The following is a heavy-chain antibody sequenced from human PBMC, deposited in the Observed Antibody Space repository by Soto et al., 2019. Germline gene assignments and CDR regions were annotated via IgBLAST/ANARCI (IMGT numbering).Heavy chain of an antibody. Sequence: GASVKVSCKASGYTFTSYDINLVRQATGQRLEWMGWMNPNSGNTGYAQKFQGRVTMTRNTSTSTAYMELSSLRSEDTAVYYCARNYYDFWSGSSPNMDVWGKGTTVTVSS. D-gene: IGHD3-3*01. J-gene: IGHJ6*03. CDR2: MNPNSGNT. CDR1: GYTFTSYD. CDR3: ARNYYDFWSGSSPNMDV. V-gene: IGHV1-8*01.